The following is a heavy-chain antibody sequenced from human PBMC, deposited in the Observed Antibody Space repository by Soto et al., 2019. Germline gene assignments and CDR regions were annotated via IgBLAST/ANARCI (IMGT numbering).Heavy chain of an antibody. D-gene: IGHD3-10*01. V-gene: IGHV3-21*01. CDR1: GFSFSSYS. Sequence: GGSLTLSCAASGFSFSSYSMHWVRQAPGKGLEWVSAISSDNTYINYADSVKGRFTISRDDAKNSLYLQMNSLRAEDTAVYYCATPVSPGGYWGLGTLVTVSS. J-gene: IGHJ4*02. CDR2: ISSDNTYI. CDR3: ATPVSPGGY.